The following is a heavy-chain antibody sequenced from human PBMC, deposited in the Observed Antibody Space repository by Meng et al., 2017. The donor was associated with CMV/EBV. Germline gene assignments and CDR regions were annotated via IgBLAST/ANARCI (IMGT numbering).Heavy chain of an antibody. CDR1: EFTFDDYA. D-gene: IGHD2-21*01. V-gene: IGHV3-74*01. CDR2: INSDGSST. Sequence: GESLKISCAASEFTFDDYAMHWVRQAPGKGLVWVSRINSDGSSTSYADSVKGRFTISRDNAKNTLYLQMNSLRAEDTAVYYCARDALYCGGDCYSDYWGQGTLVTVSS. J-gene: IGHJ4*02. CDR3: ARDALYCGGDCYSDY.